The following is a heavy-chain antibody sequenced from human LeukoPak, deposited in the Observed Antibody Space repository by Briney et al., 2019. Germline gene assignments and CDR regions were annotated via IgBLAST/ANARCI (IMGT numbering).Heavy chain of an antibody. CDR1: GFTFSSYE. D-gene: IGHD2-2*01. J-gene: IGHJ6*02. Sequence: GGSLRLSCAASGFTFSSYEMNWVRQAPGKELEWVSYISSSGSTIYYADSVKGRFTISRDNAKNSLYLQMNSLRAEDTAVYYCASSSPYYYYGMDVWGQGTTVTVSS. CDR3: ASSSPYYYYGMDV. V-gene: IGHV3-48*03. CDR2: ISSSGSTI.